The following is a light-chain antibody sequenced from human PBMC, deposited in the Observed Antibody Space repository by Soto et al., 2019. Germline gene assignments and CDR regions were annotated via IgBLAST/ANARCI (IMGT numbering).Light chain of an antibody. CDR1: QNINDW. J-gene: IGKJ1*01. CDR2: DAS. V-gene: IGKV1-5*01. CDR3: QQYNSYSGA. Sequence: DIQMTQSPSTLSASVGDRVTITCRASQNINDWLAWYQQKPGKAPKLLIYDASSLERGVPSRFSGSGSGTEFTLTINSLQPADFGTYYCQQYNSYSGAFGQGTKVDIK.